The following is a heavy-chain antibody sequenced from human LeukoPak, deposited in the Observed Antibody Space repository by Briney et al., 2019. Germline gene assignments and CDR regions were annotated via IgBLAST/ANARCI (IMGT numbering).Heavy chain of an antibody. CDR2: ISGSGGRT. D-gene: IGHD3-22*01. CDR1: GFTFSSYA. V-gene: IGHV3-23*01. J-gene: IGHJ4*02. CDR3: AKRRYDSSGHFDS. Sequence: GGSLRLSCAASGFTFSSYAMSWVRQAPGKGLEWVSGISGSGGRTHYADSVKGRFTISKDNSKNTLYMRMSRLRAEDTAVYYCAKRRYDSSGHFDSWGQGTLVTVSS.